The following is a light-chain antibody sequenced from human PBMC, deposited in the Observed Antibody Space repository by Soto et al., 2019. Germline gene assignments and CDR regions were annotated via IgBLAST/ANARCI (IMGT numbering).Light chain of an antibody. CDR1: QSVSSN. J-gene: IGKJ4*01. V-gene: IGKV3-15*01. Sequence: EIVMTQSPATLSVSPGEGATLSCRASQSVSSNLAWYQQKPGQAPRLLIFGASTRATGIPARFSGSGSGAEFSLTISALQSEDFAIYYCQQYSNCPLTFGGGTKVEIK. CDR3: QQYSNCPLT. CDR2: GAS.